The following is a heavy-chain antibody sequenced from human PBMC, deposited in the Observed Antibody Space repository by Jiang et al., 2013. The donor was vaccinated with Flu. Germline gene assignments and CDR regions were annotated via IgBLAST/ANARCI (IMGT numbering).Heavy chain of an antibody. CDR3: ARAGMWYGHLGD. Sequence: KPSETLSLTCTVSVPPSTITIAPGYGRPQGRDWSGLGISIAMRGPNYNPSLRSRVSISIDTSKRQFSLKVTSVTAADTAVYYCARAGMWYGHLGDWGQGALVTVSS. V-gene: IGHV4-59*11. D-gene: IGHD4-17*01. CDR1: VPPSTIT. CDR2: SIAMRGP. J-gene: IGHJ4*02.